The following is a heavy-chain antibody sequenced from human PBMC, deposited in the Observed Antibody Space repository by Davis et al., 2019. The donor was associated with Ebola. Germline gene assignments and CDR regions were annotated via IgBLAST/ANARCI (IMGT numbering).Heavy chain of an antibody. CDR3: ARGINWNYVSYYFDY. V-gene: IGHV4-59*11. CDR2: VHYSGST. Sequence: GSLRLSCTVSEGSISSHYWSWIRQPPGKGLEWIGFVHYSGSTIYNPFLKSRVTISVDSSKSQFSLKLSSVTAAETAVYYCARGINWNYVSYYFDYWGLGTLVTVSS. D-gene: IGHD1-7*01. CDR1: EGSISSHY. J-gene: IGHJ4*02.